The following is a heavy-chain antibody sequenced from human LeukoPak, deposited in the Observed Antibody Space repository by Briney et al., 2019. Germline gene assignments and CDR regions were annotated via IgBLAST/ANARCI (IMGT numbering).Heavy chain of an antibody. V-gene: IGHV1-18*01. CDR1: GFTFSAYG. Sequence: ASVKVSCKTSGFTFSAYGIAWVRQAPGQGPGWMGWISNHNGNTNYAQKFQGRVTVTTDTSTGTVFMEMRNLKYDDTAVYYCTRGVAVGTAYNFDHWGRGTLVTVAS. J-gene: IGHJ4*02. CDR3: TRGVAVGTAYNFDH. CDR2: ISNHNGNT. D-gene: IGHD3-16*01.